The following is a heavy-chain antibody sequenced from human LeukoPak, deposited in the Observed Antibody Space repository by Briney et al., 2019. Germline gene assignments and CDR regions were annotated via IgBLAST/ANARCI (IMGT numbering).Heavy chain of an antibody. J-gene: IGHJ4*02. CDR1: GFTFSSYW. V-gene: IGHV3-7*01. CDR3: ARLLAEQWLVFDY. D-gene: IGHD6-19*01. Sequence: GGSLRLSCAVSGFTFSSYWMSWVRQAPGKGLEWVANIKQDGSEKYYVDSVKGRFTISRDNAKNSLYLQMNSLRAEDTAVYYCARLLAEQWLVFDYWGQGTLVTVSS. CDR2: IKQDGSEK.